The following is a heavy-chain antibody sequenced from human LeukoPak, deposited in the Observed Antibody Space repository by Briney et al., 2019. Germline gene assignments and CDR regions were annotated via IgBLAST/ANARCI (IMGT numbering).Heavy chain of an antibody. CDR3: ARQPTWNDVKWFDP. CDR2: IYPGDSDT. V-gene: IGHV5-51*01. D-gene: IGHD1-1*01. CDR1: GYSFPRYW. Sequence: GESLKLSCQGSGYSFPRYWIGWVRQLPAPGLEWMGIIYPGDSDTRYSPPFQDQVTISADKSISTAYLQWSSLKASDTAMYYCARQPTWNDVKWFDPWGQGTLVTVSS. J-gene: IGHJ5*02.